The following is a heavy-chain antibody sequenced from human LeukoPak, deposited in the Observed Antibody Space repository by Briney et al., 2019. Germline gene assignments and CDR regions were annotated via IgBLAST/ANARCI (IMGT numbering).Heavy chain of an antibody. CDR2: VFYSGST. CDR1: NGSINNYY. D-gene: IGHD6-13*01. CDR3: ARSLGYSDTWYNY. J-gene: IGHJ4*02. Sequence: SETLSLTCTVSNGSINNYYWNWIRQPPGKGLEWIGYVFYSGSTNYNPPLKSRVTISVDASKNNFSLKLNSVTAADTAVYYCARSLGYSDTWYNYWGQGTLVTVSS. V-gene: IGHV4-59*01.